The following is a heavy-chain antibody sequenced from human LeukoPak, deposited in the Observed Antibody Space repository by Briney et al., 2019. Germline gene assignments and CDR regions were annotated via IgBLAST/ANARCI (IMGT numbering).Heavy chain of an antibody. Sequence: PSETLSLTCTVSGGSISSYYWSWIRQPPGKGLEWIGYIYYSGSTNYNPSLKSRVTISVDTSKNQFSLKLSSVTAADTAVYYCARQTTVTLDAFDIWGQGTMVTVSS. CDR3: ARQTTVTLDAFDI. J-gene: IGHJ3*02. V-gene: IGHV4-59*01. CDR2: IYYSGST. CDR1: GGSISSYY. D-gene: IGHD4-17*01.